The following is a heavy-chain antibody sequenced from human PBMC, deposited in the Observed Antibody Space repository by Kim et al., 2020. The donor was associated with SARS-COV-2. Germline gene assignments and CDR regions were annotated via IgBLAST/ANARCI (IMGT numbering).Heavy chain of an antibody. CDR2: ISYDGSNK. Sequence: GGSLRLSCAASGFTFSSYAMHWVRQAPGKGLEWVAVISYDGSNKYYADSVKGRFTISRDNSKNTLYLQMNSLRAEDTAVYYCARVGVRGERGAYYYGMDV. V-gene: IGHV3-30*04. D-gene: IGHD3-10*01. CDR1: GFTFSSYA. J-gene: IGHJ6*01. CDR3: ARVGVRGERGAYYYGMDV.